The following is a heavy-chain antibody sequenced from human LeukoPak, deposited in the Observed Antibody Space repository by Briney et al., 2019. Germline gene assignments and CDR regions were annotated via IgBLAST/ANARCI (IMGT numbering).Heavy chain of an antibody. CDR2: IIPIFGTA. D-gene: IGHD3-10*01. CDR3: ARVPYYYGSGTPYYFDY. V-gene: IGHV1-69*05. CDR1: GGTFSSYA. J-gene: IGHJ4*02. Sequence: GASVKVSCKASGGTFSSYAISWVRQAPGQGLEWMGGIIPIFGTANYAQKFQGRVTITTDEYTSTAYMELSSLRSEDTAVYYCARVPYYYGSGTPYYFDYWGQGTLVTVSS.